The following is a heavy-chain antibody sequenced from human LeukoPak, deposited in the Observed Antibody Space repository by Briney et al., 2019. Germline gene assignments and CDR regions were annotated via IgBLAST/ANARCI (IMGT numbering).Heavy chain of an antibody. V-gene: IGHV4-4*07. D-gene: IGHD6-19*01. CDR1: GGSISSYY. CDR3: ARDPSGAVAGSFDY. J-gene: IGHJ4*02. CDR2: IYTSGST. Sequence: TSETLSLTCTVSGGSISSYYWSWIRQPAGKGLEWIGRIYTSGSTNYNPSLKSRVTMSVDTSKNQFSLKLSSVTAADTAVYYCARDPSGAVAGSFDYWGQGTLVTVSS.